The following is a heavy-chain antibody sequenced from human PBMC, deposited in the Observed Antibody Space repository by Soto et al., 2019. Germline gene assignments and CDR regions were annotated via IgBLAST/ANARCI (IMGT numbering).Heavy chain of an antibody. V-gene: IGHV1-18*01. J-gene: IGHJ4*02. Sequence: AAVTHSLPHSSYSFPSAGINLVRKAPGQGLEWMGWISAYNGNTNYAQKLQGRVTMTTDTSTSTAYMELRSLRSDDTAVYYCARPDYYDSQIDYWGQGTLVTVSS. CDR3: ARPDYYDSQIDY. CDR1: SYSFPSAG. CDR2: ISAYNGNT. D-gene: IGHD3-22*01.